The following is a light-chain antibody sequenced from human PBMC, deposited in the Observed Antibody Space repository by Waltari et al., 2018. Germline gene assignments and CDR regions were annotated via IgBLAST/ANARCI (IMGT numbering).Light chain of an antibody. CDR1: QSVSRA. CDR2: GAS. V-gene: IGKV3-20*01. CDR3: QHYVSLSVT. Sequence: RSASQSVSRALAWYQQNPGQAPRLPIYGASNRATGIPDRFSGSGSGTDFSLIISRLEPEDFAVYYCQHYVSLSVTFGQGTKVEIK. J-gene: IGKJ1*01.